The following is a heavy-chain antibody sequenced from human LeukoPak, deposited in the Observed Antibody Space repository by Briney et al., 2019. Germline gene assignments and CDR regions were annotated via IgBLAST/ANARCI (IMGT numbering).Heavy chain of an antibody. CDR2: INSDGSST. CDR3: ARDGIGELLHDFDY. CDR1: GFTFSSYW. D-gene: IGHD3-10*01. Sequence: GGSLRLSCVASGFTFSSYWMHWVRQAPGKGLVWVSHINSDGSSTNYADSVKGRFTISRDNAKNSLYLQMSSLRAEDTAVYYCARDGIGELLHDFDYWGQGTLVTVSS. V-gene: IGHV3-74*01. J-gene: IGHJ4*02.